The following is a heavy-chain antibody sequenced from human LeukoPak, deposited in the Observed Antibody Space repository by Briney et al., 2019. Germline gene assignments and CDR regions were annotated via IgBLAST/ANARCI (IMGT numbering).Heavy chain of an antibody. Sequence: GGSLRLSCAASGFIFSPYAMNWVRQAPGRGLEWVSYISSTYNIYYSDSVRGRFTISRDNAKNSVYLQMNSLRDEDTAVYYCARDHNWGFDFWGQGTLVTVSS. CDR3: ARDHNWGFDF. CDR2: ISSTYNI. V-gene: IGHV3-48*02. J-gene: IGHJ4*02. CDR1: GFIFSPYA. D-gene: IGHD7-27*01.